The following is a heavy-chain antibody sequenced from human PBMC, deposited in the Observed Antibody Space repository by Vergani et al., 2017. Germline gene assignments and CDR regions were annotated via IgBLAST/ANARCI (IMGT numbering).Heavy chain of an antibody. D-gene: IGHD2-2*01. CDR3: AREYSSTSGRAFDF. CDR1: GFDFSSYI. V-gene: IGHV3-48*01. CDR2: VSTGTKSQ. Sequence: VQLVESGGGWVQPGGSLRLSCVVSGFDFSSYIMNWVRQAPGKGLEWVSFVSTGTKSQSYAESVKGRFTISRDSDKNSLYLQMDSLRAEDTAVYYCAREYSSTSGRAFDFWGQGTKVTVSS. J-gene: IGHJ3*01.